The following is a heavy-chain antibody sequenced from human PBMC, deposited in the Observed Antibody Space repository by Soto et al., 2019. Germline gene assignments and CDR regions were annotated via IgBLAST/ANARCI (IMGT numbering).Heavy chain of an antibody. CDR2: INWNGGST. CDR3: SRLYSSGWYGPGRY. Sequence: GGSLRLSCAASGFTFDDYGMSWVRQAPGKGLEWVSGINWNGGSTGYADSVKGRFTISRDNAKNSLYLQMNSLRAEDTALYYCSRLYSSGWYGPGRYWGQGTLVTVSS. CDR1: GFTFDDYG. V-gene: IGHV3-20*04. D-gene: IGHD6-19*01. J-gene: IGHJ4*02.